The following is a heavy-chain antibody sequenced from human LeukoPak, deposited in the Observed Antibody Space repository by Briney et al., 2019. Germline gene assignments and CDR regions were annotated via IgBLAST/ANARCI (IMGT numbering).Heavy chain of an antibody. J-gene: IGHJ4*02. Sequence: SETLSLTCAVYGGSFSGYYWSWIRQPPEKGLEWIGEIHHYGATNYNPSLKSRVTILIDTSKNQFSLKLNSVTAADTAVYYCARTYQSTVPGIAGAGTFDYWGQGILVTVSS. CDR1: GGSFSGYY. V-gene: IGHV4-34*01. D-gene: IGHD6-13*01. CDR3: ARTYQSTVPGIAGAGTFDY. CDR2: IHHYGAT.